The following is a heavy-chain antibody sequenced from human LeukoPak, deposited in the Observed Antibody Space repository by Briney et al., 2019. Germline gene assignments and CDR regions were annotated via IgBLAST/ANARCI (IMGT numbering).Heavy chain of an antibody. J-gene: IGHJ5*02. V-gene: IGHV4-34*01. CDR1: GGSFSGYY. CDR2: INHSGST. Sequence: SSETLSLTCAVYGGSFSGYYWSWIRQPPGKGLEWIGEINHSGSTNYSPSLKSRVTISVDTSKNQFSLKLSSVTAADTAVYYCARVPAYDFWSGKRWFDPWGQGTLVTVSS. D-gene: IGHD3-3*01. CDR3: ARVPAYDFWSGKRWFDP.